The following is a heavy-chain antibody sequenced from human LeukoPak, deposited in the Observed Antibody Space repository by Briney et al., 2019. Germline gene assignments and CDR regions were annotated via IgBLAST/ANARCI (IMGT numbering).Heavy chain of an antibody. J-gene: IGHJ4*02. Sequence: QAGGSLRLSCAASGFTLSTYSMTWVSQGPGKGLEWVSSIYPSGDSTFYADSVKGRFTISRDNSKNTLYLQMSSLRTEDTAIYYCAKDVVPDSGWDLDYWAQGTLVTVSS. V-gene: IGHV3-23*01. D-gene: IGHD6-19*01. CDR2: IYPSGDST. CDR1: GFTLSTYS. CDR3: AKDVVPDSGWDLDY.